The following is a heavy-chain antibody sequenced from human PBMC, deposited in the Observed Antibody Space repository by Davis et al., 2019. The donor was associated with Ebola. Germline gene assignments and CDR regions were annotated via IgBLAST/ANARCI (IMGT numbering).Heavy chain of an antibody. CDR3: ARGYWHFDL. CDR2: IYPGDSDT. CDR1: GYSFSNYW. V-gene: IGHV5-51*01. J-gene: IGHJ2*01. Sequence: GGSLGLSCKGSGYSFSNYWVGWVRQMPGKGLEWMGIIYPGDSDTRYSPSFQGQVTISADKSISTAYLQWSSLEASDTALYYCARGYWHFDLWGRGTLVTVSS.